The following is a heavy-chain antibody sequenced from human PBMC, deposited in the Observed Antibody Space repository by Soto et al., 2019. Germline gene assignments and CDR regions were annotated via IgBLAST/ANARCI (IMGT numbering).Heavy chain of an antibody. V-gene: IGHV3-48*01. J-gene: IGHJ3*02. CDR1: GFTFSSYS. Sequence: HPGGSLRLSCAASGFTFSSYSMNWVRQAPGKGLEWVSYISSSSSTIYYADSVKGRFTISRDNAKNSLYLQMNSLRAEDTAVYYCVRYFDWPDAFDIWGQGTMVTVSS. D-gene: IGHD3-9*01. CDR2: ISSSSSTI. CDR3: VRYFDWPDAFDI.